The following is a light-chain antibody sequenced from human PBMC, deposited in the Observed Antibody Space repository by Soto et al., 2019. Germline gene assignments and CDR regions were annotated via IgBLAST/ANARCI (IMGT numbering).Light chain of an antibody. CDR3: QQYDTSPRT. CDR1: QSVSSNY. V-gene: IGKV3-20*01. CDR2: GAS. Sequence: EVMLTQSPGTLSLSPGERATLSCRASQSVSSNYLAWYQQKSGQAPRLLIYGASNRATGIPDRFSGSGSGTDFTLTIRRLEPEDFEVYYCQQYDTSPRTFGQGTKVEFQ. J-gene: IGKJ1*01.